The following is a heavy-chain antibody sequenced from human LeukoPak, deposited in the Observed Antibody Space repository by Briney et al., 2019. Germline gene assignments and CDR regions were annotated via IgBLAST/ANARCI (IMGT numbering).Heavy chain of an antibody. V-gene: IGHV1-69*05. J-gene: IGHJ4*02. D-gene: IGHD6-13*01. CDR2: IIPIFGTA. Sequence: ASVKVSCKASGGTFSSYAISWVRQAPGQGLEWMGGIIPIFGTANYAQKFQGRVTITTDESTSTAYMELCSLRSEDTAVYYCARGVAADSYFGYWGQGTLVTVSS. CDR1: GGTFSSYA. CDR3: ARGVAADSYFGY.